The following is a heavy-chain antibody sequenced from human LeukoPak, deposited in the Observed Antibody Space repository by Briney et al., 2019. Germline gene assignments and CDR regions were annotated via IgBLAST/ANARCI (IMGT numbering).Heavy chain of an antibody. CDR1: GGSISSSSYH. CDR2: IYYSGST. Sequence: PSETLSLTCTVSGGSISSSSYHWGWIRQPPGKGLEWIGTIYYSGSTYYSPSLKSRVTISVDTSKNQFSLKLSSVTAADTAVYYCAEVMVRGVRVRTYYFDYWGQGTLVTVSS. D-gene: IGHD3-10*01. CDR3: AEVMVRGVRVRTYYFDY. V-gene: IGHV4-39*07. J-gene: IGHJ4*02.